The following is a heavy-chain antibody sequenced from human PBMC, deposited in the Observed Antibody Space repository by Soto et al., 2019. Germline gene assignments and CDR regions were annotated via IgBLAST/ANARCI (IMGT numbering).Heavy chain of an antibody. CDR3: ARGGSLYWYFDL. V-gene: IGHV1-3*01. CDR1: GYTFTNYA. D-gene: IGHD1-26*01. CDR2: INAGNGNT. J-gene: IGHJ2*01. Sequence: QVQLVQSGAEVKKPGASAKVSCKASGYTFTNYAMHWVRQAPGQRPEWMGWINAGNGNTKYSQKLQGRVTITRDTSARTAYMELSSLRSEDTAVYYCARGGSLYWYFDLWGRGTLVTVSS.